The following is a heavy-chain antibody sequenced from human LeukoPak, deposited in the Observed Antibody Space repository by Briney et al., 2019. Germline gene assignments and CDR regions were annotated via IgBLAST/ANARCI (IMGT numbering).Heavy chain of an antibody. CDR1: GYTFTGYY. J-gene: IGHJ4*02. CDR3: ASWDTAMGDYFDY. Sequence: ASVKVSCKASGYTFTGYYMHWVRQAPGQGLEGMGWINPNSGGTNYAQKFQGRVTITRDTSISTAYMELSRLRSDDTAVYYCASWDTAMGDYFDYWGQGTLVTVSS. D-gene: IGHD5-18*01. CDR2: INPNSGGT. V-gene: IGHV1-2*02.